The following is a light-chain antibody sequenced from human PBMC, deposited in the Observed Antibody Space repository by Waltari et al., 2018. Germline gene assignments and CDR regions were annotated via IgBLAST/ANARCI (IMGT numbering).Light chain of an antibody. CDR3: QSTDRSDRWV. CDR2: KDT. V-gene: IGLV3-25*03. J-gene: IGLJ3*02. Sequence: SYELTQPPSVSVSPGQTAAITCSGDALLKQYAYWYQQKPGQAPVLLIYKDTDRPSGSPERFSGSTSGTTVTLTISGVQAEDEADYYCQSTDRSDRWVFGGGTKLTVL. CDR1: ALLKQY.